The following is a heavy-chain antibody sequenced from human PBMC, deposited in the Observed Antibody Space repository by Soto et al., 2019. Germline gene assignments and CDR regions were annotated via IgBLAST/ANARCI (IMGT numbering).Heavy chain of an antibody. CDR2: IIPIFGTT. J-gene: IGHJ5*02. V-gene: IGHV1-69*06. D-gene: IGHD3-22*01. CDR3: ARDRTDSGYYTNWLEP. CDR1: GGTFGSDA. Sequence: SVKVSCKASGGTFGSDAITWVRQAPGLGLEWVGRIIPIFGTTNYAQNLQGRVTISADKSTLTSYMELHSLTSDDTALYYCARDRTDSGYYTNWLEPWGQGTQVTVCS.